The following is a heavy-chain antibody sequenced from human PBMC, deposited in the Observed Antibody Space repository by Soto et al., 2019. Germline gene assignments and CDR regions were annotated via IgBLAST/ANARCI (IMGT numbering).Heavy chain of an antibody. CDR1: GYTFTGYY. Sequence: ASVKVSCKASGYTFTGYYMHWVRQAPGQGLEWMGWINPNSGGTNYAQKFQGWVTMTRDTSISTAYMELSRLRSDDPAVYYCARDRCTSTSCYPGTRDAFDIGGQGKMVTVSS. D-gene: IGHD2-2*01. CDR2: INPNSGGT. CDR3: ARDRCTSTSCYPGTRDAFDI. J-gene: IGHJ3*02. V-gene: IGHV1-2*04.